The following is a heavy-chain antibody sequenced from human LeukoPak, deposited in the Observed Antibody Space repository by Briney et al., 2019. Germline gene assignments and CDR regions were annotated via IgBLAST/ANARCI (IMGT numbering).Heavy chain of an antibody. CDR1: GFTVSSNY. J-gene: IGHJ6*03. CDR3: ARGYCSGGSCYPYYMDV. D-gene: IGHD2-15*01. V-gene: IGHV3-66*01. CDR2: IYSGGST. Sequence: GGSLRLSCAASGFTVSSNYMSWVRQAPGKGLEWVSVIYSGGSTYYADSVKGRFTISRDNSKNTLNLQMNSLRAEDTAVYYCARGYCSGGSCYPYYMDVWGKGTTVTISS.